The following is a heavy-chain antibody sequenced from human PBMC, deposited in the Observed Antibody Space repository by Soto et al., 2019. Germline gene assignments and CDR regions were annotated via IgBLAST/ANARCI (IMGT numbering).Heavy chain of an antibody. CDR1: GGSIRGSY. D-gene: IGHD3-10*01. Sequence: SETLSLTCTVSGGSIRGSYWSWIRQSPGKGLEWIGFIYDSGSTNYNPSLKSRLTISLDTSKNQLSLKLTSVTAADTAVYYCARDYYGSGSYRSWFDPWGQGSLVTVSS. J-gene: IGHJ5*02. CDR3: ARDYYGSGSYRSWFDP. V-gene: IGHV4-59*01. CDR2: IYDSGST.